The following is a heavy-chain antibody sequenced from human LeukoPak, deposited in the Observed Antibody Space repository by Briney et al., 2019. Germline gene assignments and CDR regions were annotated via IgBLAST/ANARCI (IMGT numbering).Heavy chain of an antibody. Sequence: GESLKISCKGSGYSFTSYWISWVRQMPGKGLELRGRIDHSDSYTNYSPSFQGHVTISADKSISTAYLQWSSLKASDTAMYYCAAEPLLQGGNSGDDAFDIWGQGKMVTVSS. CDR2: IDHSDSYT. D-gene: IGHD4-23*01. J-gene: IGHJ3*02. CDR3: AAEPLLQGGNSGDDAFDI. CDR1: GYSFTSYW. V-gene: IGHV5-10-1*01.